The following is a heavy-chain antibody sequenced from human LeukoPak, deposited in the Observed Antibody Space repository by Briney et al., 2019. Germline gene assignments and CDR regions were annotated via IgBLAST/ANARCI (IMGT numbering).Heavy chain of an antibody. Sequence: ASVKVSCKASGYTFTIYGISWVRQAPGQGLEWMGRISAYNGNTNYAQKLQGRVTMTTDTSTSTAYMELRSLRSDDTAVYYCARDSLYSGSYYRLYYFDYWGQGTLVTVSS. D-gene: IGHD1-26*01. CDR3: ARDSLYSGSYYRLYYFDY. CDR1: GYTFTIYG. V-gene: IGHV1-18*01. J-gene: IGHJ4*02. CDR2: ISAYNGNT.